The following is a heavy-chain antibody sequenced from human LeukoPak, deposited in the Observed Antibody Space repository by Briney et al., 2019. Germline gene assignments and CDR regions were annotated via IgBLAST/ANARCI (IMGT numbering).Heavy chain of an antibody. J-gene: IGHJ6*03. CDR2: IRYDGSNK. D-gene: IGHD5-12*01. CDR1: GFTFSSYG. Sequence: PGGSLRLSCAASGFTFSSYGMHWVHQAPGKGLEWVAFIRYDGSNKYYADSVKGRFTISRDNSKNTLYLQMNSLRAEDTAVYYCAKVMVATTGSSNYYYYYYYMDVWGKGTTVTVSS. CDR3: AKVMVATTGSSNYYYYYYYMDV. V-gene: IGHV3-30*02.